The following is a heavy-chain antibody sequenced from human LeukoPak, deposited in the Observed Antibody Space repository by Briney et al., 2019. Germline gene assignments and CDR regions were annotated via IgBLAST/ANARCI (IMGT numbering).Heavy chain of an antibody. D-gene: IGHD3-10*01. J-gene: IGHJ6*03. V-gene: IGHV4-59*01. CDR3: ARVVTMVRAMDV. Sequence: PSETLSLTCTVSGGSISSYYWSWIRQPPGKGLEWIGYIYYSGSTNYNPSLKSRVTISVDTSKNQFSLKLSSVTAADTAVYYCARVVTMVRAMDVWGKGTTVTVSS. CDR1: GGSISSYY. CDR2: IYYSGST.